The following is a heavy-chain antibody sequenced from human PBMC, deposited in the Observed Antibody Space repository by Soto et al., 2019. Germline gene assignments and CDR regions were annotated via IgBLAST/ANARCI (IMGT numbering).Heavy chain of an antibody. CDR3: ARDNTYSSCWGGGHFDY. V-gene: IGHV4-59*01. CDR2: IYYSGST. CDR1: GGSISSYC. D-gene: IGHD6-19*01. J-gene: IGHJ4*02. Sequence: SETLSLTCTVSGGSISSYCWSWIRQPPGKGLEWIGYIYYSGSTNYNPSLKSRVTISVDTSKNQFSLKLSSVTAADTAVYYCARDNTYSSCWGGGHFDYWGQGTLVTVS.